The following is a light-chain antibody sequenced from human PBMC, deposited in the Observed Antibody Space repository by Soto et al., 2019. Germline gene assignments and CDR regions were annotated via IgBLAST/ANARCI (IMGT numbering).Light chain of an antibody. Sequence: DVVLTQSPLSLSVALGQSASLSCRSSQSLTYTDGDTYLNWYHQRPGQSPRRLIYRVSKRDSGVPDRISGSGSGTDFTLTINRVEPDDVGVYYCFQNTHWPELTFGGGTKVEIK. V-gene: IGKV2-30*01. J-gene: IGKJ4*01. CDR1: QSLTYTDGDTY. CDR3: FQNTHWPELT. CDR2: RVS.